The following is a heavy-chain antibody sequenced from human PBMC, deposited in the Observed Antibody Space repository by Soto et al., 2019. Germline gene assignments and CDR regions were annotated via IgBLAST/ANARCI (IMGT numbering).Heavy chain of an antibody. V-gene: IGHV4-31*03. D-gene: IGHD5-12*01. Sequence: QVQLQESGPGLVKPSQTLSLTCTVSGGSISSGGYYWSWIRQHPGKGLEWIGYIYYSGSTYYNPSPKSRVTISVDTSKNQFSLKLSSVTAADTAVYYCARVYSGYDLRILDYWGQGTLVTVSS. CDR1: GGSISSGGYY. CDR3: ARVYSGYDLRILDY. J-gene: IGHJ4*02. CDR2: IYYSGST.